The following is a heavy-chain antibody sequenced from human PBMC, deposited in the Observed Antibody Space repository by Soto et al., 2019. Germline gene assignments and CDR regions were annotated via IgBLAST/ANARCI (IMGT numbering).Heavy chain of an antibody. CDR2: TYYRSKWYN. Sequence: QVQLQQSGPGLVKPSQTLSLTCAISGDSVSSNSAAWNWLRQSTSRGLEWLGRTYYRSKWYNDYVVSVKSRITISPDTSKNQFSLQLNSVTPDDKAVYYCARERGVLSEACDIWGQGTVVTVSS. CDR3: ARERGVLSEACDI. J-gene: IGHJ3*02. V-gene: IGHV6-1*01. D-gene: IGHD3-10*01. CDR1: GDSVSSNSAA.